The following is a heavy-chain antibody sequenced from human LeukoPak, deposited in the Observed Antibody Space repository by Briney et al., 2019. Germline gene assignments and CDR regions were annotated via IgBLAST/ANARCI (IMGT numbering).Heavy chain of an antibody. CDR2: ISYDGSNK. CDR3: ARDPLPYCSGGSCYYFGY. CDR1: GFTFSSYA. Sequence: GGSLRLSCAASGFTFSSYAMHWVRQAPGKGLEWVAVISYDGSNKYYADSVKGRFTISRDNSKNTLYLQTNSLRAEDTAVYYCARDPLPYCSGGSCYYFGYWGQGTLVTVSS. J-gene: IGHJ4*02. V-gene: IGHV3-30*01. D-gene: IGHD2-15*01.